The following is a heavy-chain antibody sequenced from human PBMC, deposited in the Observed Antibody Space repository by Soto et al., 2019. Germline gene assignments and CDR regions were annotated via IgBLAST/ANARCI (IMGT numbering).Heavy chain of an antibody. CDR3: AKVGDYYDSSGYLYYFDY. J-gene: IGHJ4*02. Sequence: GGSLRLSCAASGFTFSSYAMSWVRQAPGRGLEWVSAISGRGGTTYSADSVKGRFTISRDNSKNTLYLQMNSLRAEDTAVYYCAKVGDYYDSSGYLYYFDYWGQGTLVTVSS. V-gene: IGHV3-23*01. CDR1: GFTFSSYA. D-gene: IGHD3-22*01. CDR2: ISGRGGTT.